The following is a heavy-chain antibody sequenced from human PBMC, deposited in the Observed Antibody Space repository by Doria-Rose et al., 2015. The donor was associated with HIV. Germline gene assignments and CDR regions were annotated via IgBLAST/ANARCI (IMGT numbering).Heavy chain of an antibody. Sequence: QVQLQESGPGLVKPSETLSLTCSVSGGSISHYYWSWIRQPPGKGLEYIGDIFYTGSTNYSHSLKSRVSISIDTPKNKFSLRLSSVTAADTAVYYCARVLSGTYDYWGQGTLVTVSS. V-gene: IGHV4-59*01. CDR2: IFYTGST. J-gene: IGHJ4*02. D-gene: IGHD1-26*01. CDR1: GGSISHYY. CDR3: ARVLSGTYDY.